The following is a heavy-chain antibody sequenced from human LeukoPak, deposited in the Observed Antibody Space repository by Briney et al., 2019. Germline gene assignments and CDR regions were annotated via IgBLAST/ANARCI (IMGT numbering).Heavy chain of an antibody. D-gene: IGHD2-2*01. V-gene: IGHV3-23*01. CDR3: AKAVAPRYCSSTSCYYYYGMDV. CDR2: VSGSGGST. Sequence: PGGSLRLSCAASGFTFSSYAMSWVRQAPGKGLEWVSAVSGSGGSTYYADSVKGRFTISRDNSKNTLYLQMNSLRAEDTAVYYCAKAVAPRYCSSTSCYYYYGMDVWGQGTTVTVSS. CDR1: GFTFSSYA. J-gene: IGHJ6*02.